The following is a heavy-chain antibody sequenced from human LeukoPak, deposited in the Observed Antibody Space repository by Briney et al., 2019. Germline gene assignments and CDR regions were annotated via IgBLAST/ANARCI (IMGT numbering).Heavy chain of an antibody. CDR2: INHSGST. CDR1: GGSFSGYY. J-gene: IGHJ4*02. Sequence: SGTLSLTCAVYGGSFSGYYWSWIRQPPGKGLEWIGEINHSGSTNYNPSLKSRVAISVDTSKNQFSLKLSSVTAADTAVYYCARGKKQWLSDYWGQGTLVTVSS. V-gene: IGHV4-34*01. CDR3: ARGKKQWLSDY. D-gene: IGHD6-19*01.